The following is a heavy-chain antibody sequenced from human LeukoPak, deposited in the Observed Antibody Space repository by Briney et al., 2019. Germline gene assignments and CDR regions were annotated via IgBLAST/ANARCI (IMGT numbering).Heavy chain of an antibody. CDR1: GFTFSRFW. Sequence: PGGSLRLSCAASGFTFSRFWMTWVRQAPGKGLEWVANIKEDGSDKYYVDSVKGRFTVFRDNAKNSLYLQMNSLRDEDTAVYYCARDRGYFVFDYWGQGTLVTVSS. CDR2: IKEDGSDK. V-gene: IGHV3-7*01. CDR3: ARDRGYFVFDY. D-gene: IGHD3-10*01. J-gene: IGHJ4*02.